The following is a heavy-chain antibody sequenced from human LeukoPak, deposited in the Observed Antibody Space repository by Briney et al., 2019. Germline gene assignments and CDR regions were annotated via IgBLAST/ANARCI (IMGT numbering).Heavy chain of an antibody. V-gene: IGHV6-1*01. J-gene: IGHJ4*02. D-gene: IGHD6-19*01. Sequence: PSQTLSLTCVISGDSISSNTASWNWIRQSPSRGLEWLGRTYYMSRWYDDYADSVRSRITINPDTSKNEFSLHLTSVTPDDTAMYYCARTSGYSSLAFWGQGTPVTLSS. CDR1: GDSISSNTAS. CDR2: TYYMSRWYD. CDR3: ARTSGYSSLAF.